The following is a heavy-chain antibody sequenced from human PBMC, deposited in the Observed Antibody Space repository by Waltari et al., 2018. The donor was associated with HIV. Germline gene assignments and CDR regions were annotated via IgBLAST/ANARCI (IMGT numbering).Heavy chain of an antibody. CDR1: GFIFSKVW. CDR3: TTGAEDLWRVY. V-gene: IGHV3-15*01. CDR2: IKSKSDGGTK. J-gene: IGHJ4*02. Sequence: EVQLVESGGGLVKPGGSLSLPGPASGFIFSKVWMSWVRQAPGKGLEWVGRIKSKSDGGTKDYAAPVKGRFTISRDDSKNTLYLQMNTLKTEDTAVYYCTTGAEDLWRVYWGQGNLVTVSS. D-gene: IGHD3-10*01.